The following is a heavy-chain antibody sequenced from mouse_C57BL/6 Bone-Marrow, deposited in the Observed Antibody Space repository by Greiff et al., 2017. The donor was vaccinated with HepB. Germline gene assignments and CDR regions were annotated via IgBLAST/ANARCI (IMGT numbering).Heavy chain of an antibody. CDR3: VSDYDYVWDYAMDY. CDR1: GFSFNTYA. D-gene: IGHD2-4*01. J-gene: IGHJ4*01. CDR2: IRSKSNNYAT. V-gene: IGHV10-1*01. Sequence: EVQRVESGGGLVQPKGSLKLSCAASGFSFNTYAMNWVRQAPGKGLEWVARIRSKSNNYATYYADSVKDRFTISRDYSESMLYLQMNNLKTEDTAVYSCVSDYDYVWDYAMDYWGQGTSVTVSS.